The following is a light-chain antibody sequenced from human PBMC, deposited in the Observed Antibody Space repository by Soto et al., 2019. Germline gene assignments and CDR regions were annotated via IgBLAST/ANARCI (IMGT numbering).Light chain of an antibody. CDR1: QGISNY. V-gene: IGKV1-9*01. CDR3: QQVNSPFT. Sequence: DIQLTQSPSFLSASLGDRVTITCRASQGISNYFVWYKQKPGKAPKLLIYAAYTLQSGVPSRFRGSGSGTEFTLTIGSLQPDGFATYDCQQVNSPFTFGPGTKVDI. J-gene: IGKJ3*01. CDR2: AAY.